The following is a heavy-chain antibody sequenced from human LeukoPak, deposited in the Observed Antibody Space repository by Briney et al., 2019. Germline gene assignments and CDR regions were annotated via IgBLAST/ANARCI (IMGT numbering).Heavy chain of an antibody. CDR3: VARGVIITLGDY. CDR2: ISYDGSNK. J-gene: IGHJ4*02. Sequence: GGSLRLSCAASGFTFSSYGMHWVRQAPGKGLEWVAVISYDGSNKYYADSVKGRFTISRDNSKNTLYLQMNSLRAEDTAVYYCVARGVIITLGDYWGQGNLVTVSS. CDR1: GFTFSSYG. D-gene: IGHD3-10*01. V-gene: IGHV3-30*03.